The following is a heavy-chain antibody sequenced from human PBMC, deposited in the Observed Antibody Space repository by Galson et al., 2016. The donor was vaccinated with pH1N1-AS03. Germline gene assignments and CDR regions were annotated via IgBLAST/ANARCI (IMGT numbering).Heavy chain of an antibody. V-gene: IGHV3-49*03. D-gene: IGHD2-21*02. CDR3: TRGCGDACPRGDS. Sequence: SLRLSCATSGFTFADHAMSWFRQAPGMGLEWVGFIRSKTYGGTAEYAASVKDRFTLSRDDSKRIAYLQMDSLKIEDTGIYYCTRGCGDACPRGDSWGQGTLVTVSS. CDR2: IRSKTYGGTA. CDR1: GFTFADHA. J-gene: IGHJ4*02.